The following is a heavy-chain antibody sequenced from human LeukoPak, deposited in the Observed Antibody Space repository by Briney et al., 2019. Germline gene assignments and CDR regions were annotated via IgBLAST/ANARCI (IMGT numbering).Heavy chain of an antibody. CDR1: GFAFSSYA. Sequence: GGSLRLSCAASGFAFSSYAMSWVRQAPGKGLEWVSSISGGGGSTFYADSVRGRFTISRDNSKNTLYLQMNSLRAEDTAVYYCAKFFTGEYVRAFDVWGQGTMVTVSS. J-gene: IGHJ3*01. CDR2: ISGGGGST. D-gene: IGHD3-10*02. V-gene: IGHV3-23*01. CDR3: AKFFTGEYVRAFDV.